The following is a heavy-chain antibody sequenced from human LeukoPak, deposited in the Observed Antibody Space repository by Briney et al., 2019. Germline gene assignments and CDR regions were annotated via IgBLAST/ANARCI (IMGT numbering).Heavy chain of an antibody. CDR1: GFTFSDYS. Sequence: GGSLRLSCAASGFTFSDYSMNWVRQAPGKGLEWVSYISSTSGTIYYADSVKGRFTISRDNAKNSLYLQMNSLRAEDTAVYYCARTRYYYGFDFWGQGRMVTVSS. CDR2: ISSTSGTI. V-gene: IGHV3-48*01. D-gene: IGHD2/OR15-2a*01. CDR3: ARTRYYYGFDF. J-gene: IGHJ3*01.